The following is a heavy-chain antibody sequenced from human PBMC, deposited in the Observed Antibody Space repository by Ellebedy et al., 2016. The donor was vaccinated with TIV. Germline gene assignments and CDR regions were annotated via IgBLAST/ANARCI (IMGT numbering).Heavy chain of an antibody. Sequence: GESLKISCAAPGLTLSSHVVTWVRQAPGKGLEWVSTLSGIYGSTYYADSVKGRFNISIDSSRNTLYLQMNSLRAEDTAVYFCAREGYSSGRCGAFDIWGQGTMVTVSS. V-gene: IGHV3-23*01. J-gene: IGHJ3*02. D-gene: IGHD6-19*01. CDR3: AREGYSSGRCGAFDI. CDR1: GLTLSSHV. CDR2: LSGIYGST.